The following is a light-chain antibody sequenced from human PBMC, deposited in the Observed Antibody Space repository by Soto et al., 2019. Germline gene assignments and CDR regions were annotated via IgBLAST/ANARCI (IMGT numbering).Light chain of an antibody. CDR2: DAS. CDR3: QHRSIWPVS. J-gene: IGKJ5*01. CDR1: QSVRSY. Sequence: EIVFTQSPVTLSLSPGERATLSCRASQSVRSYLAWYQQKPGLAPRLLIYDASNRATGIPARFSGSGSGTDFTLTISSLEPEDFEVYYCQHRSIWPVSFGQGTRLEIK. V-gene: IGKV3-11*01.